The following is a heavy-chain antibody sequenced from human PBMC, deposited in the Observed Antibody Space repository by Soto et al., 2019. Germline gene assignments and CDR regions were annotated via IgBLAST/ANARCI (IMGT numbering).Heavy chain of an antibody. D-gene: IGHD2-15*01. CDR2: ISYDGSNK. J-gene: IGHJ4*02. CDR3: AKDRGFCTGGTCALFDY. V-gene: IGHV3-30*18. Sequence: QVQLVESGGGVVQPGRSLRLSCVVSGFTFSVYGMHWVRQAPGKGLEWVAVISYDGSNKYYVDSVKGRFTISRDNSKNTLYLQMNSLRAEDTAVYYCAKDRGFCTGGTCALFDYWGQGTLVTVSS. CDR1: GFTFSVYG.